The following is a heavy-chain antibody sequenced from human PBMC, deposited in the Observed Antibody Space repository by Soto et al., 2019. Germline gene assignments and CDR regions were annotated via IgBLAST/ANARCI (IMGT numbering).Heavy chain of an antibody. CDR1: GYTFTNNY. D-gene: IGHD6-13*01. CDR3: SRSIGIAGGSGGWWAIYVDF. J-gene: IGHJ4*02. Sequence: QVRLVQSGAEVKEPGASVKVSCKASGYTFTNNYIHWVRQAPGQGLEWMGVINPRSVSTTYAQKFQARLTMSMDTSTSTVYMELSSLRYKATAVYYCSRSIGIAGGSGGWWAIYVDFWGQGTRVTVSS. V-gene: IGHV1-46*03. CDR2: INPRSVST.